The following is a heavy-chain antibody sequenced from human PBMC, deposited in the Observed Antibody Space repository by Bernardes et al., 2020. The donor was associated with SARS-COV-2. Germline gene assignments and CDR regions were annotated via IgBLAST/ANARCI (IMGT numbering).Heavy chain of an antibody. CDR2: INHSGST. V-gene: IGHV4-34*01. CDR3: AGDVGDYDVFDF. D-gene: IGHD4-17*01. Sequence: SETLSLTCIVYGNSFNTYYWNWIRQSPGKGLEWIGEINHSGSTNYNSSLGSRVTISADQSKNQISLRLTSVTAADTAVYYCAGDVGDYDVFDFWGQGILVTVSS. J-gene: IGHJ4*02. CDR1: GNSFNTYY.